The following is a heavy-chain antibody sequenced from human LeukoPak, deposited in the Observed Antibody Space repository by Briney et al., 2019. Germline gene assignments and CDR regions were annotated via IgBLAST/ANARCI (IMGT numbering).Heavy chain of an antibody. CDR3: AREQKTGDSRYFDY. V-gene: IGHV3-74*01. J-gene: IGHJ4*02. CDR1: GFTLSSYW. D-gene: IGHD7-27*01. Sequence: GGSLRLSCAASGFTLSSYWMHWVRQVPGKGLVWVSRISSDGNTTTYADAVKGRFTISRDNAKNTLYLQMNSLRAEDTAVYYCAREQKTGDSRYFDYWGQGALVTVSS. CDR2: ISSDGNTT.